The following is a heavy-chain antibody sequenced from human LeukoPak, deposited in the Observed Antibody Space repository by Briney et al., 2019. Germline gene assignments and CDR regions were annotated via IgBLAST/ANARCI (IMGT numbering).Heavy chain of an antibody. CDR1: GFTVSSNY. V-gene: IGHV4-34*01. Sequence: GSLRLSCAASGFTVSSNYMSWVRQAPGKGLEWIGEINHSGSTNYNPSLKSRVTISVDTSKNQFSLKLSSVTAADTAVYYCARRLYYYYMDVWGKGTTVTISS. J-gene: IGHJ6*03. CDR3: ARRLYYYYMDV. CDR2: INHSGST.